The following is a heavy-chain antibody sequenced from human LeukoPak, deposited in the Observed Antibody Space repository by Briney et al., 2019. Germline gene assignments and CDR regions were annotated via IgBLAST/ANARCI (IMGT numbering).Heavy chain of an antibody. CDR2: ISYSSSYI. Sequence: GGSLRLSCAASGFTFSSYSMNWVRQAPGKGLEWVPSISYSSSYIYYADSVKGRFTISRDNAKNSLYLQMSSLRAEDTAVYYCAREVPTGTSFDYWAQGTLVTVSS. V-gene: IGHV3-21*01. CDR3: AREVPTGTSFDY. J-gene: IGHJ4*02. D-gene: IGHD4-17*01. CDR1: GFTFSSYS.